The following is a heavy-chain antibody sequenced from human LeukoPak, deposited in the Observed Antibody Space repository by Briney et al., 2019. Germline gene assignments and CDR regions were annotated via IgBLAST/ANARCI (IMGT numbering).Heavy chain of an antibody. J-gene: IGHJ4*02. CDR2: ISGSGGST. D-gene: IGHD2-15*01. CDR1: GFTFSSYA. V-gene: IGHV3-23*01. CDR3: ARAYCSGGSCYRTSIDY. Sequence: GGSLRLSCAASGFTFSSYAMSWVRQAPGKGLEWVSAISGSGGSTYYADSVKGRFTISRDNSKNTLYLQMNSLRAEDTAVYYCARAYCSGGSCYRTSIDYWGQGTLVTVSS.